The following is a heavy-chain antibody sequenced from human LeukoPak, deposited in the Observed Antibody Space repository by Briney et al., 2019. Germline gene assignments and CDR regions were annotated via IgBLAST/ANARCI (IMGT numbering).Heavy chain of an antibody. D-gene: IGHD6-6*01. CDR2: VSTTGDVR. CDR3: ARYSRWGTGNWYFDL. CDR1: GFTFSGYE. Sequence: GGSLRLSCAGSGFTFSGYEMNWVRQAPGKGLEWLSYVSTTGDVRHYADSVTGRFTISRDNAENALHLQMNSLRVEDTAIYYCARYSRWGTGNWYFDLWAVAPWSLSPQ. V-gene: IGHV3-48*03. J-gene: IGHJ2*01.